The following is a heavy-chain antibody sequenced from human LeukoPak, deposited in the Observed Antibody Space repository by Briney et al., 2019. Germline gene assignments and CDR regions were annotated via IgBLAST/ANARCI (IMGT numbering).Heavy chain of an antibody. J-gene: IGHJ3*02. CDR1: GGSISSSNW. D-gene: IGHD4-17*01. CDR2: IYHSGST. CDR3: ARDYGDYSPHAFDI. V-gene: IGHV4-4*02. Sequence: SETLSITCAVSGGSISSSNWWSWVRQPPGKGLEWIGEIYHSGSTNYNPSLKSRVTISVDRSKNQFSLKLSSVTAADTAVYYCARDYGDYSPHAFDIWGQGTMVTVSS.